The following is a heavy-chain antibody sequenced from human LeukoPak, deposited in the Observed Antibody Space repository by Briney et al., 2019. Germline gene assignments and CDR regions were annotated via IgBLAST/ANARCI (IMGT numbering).Heavy chain of an antibody. CDR2: ISGSGGST. CDR1: GFTFSSYA. Sequence: GGSLRLSCAASGFTFSSYAMSWVRQAPGKGLEWVSAISGSGGSTYYADSVKGRVTISRDNSKNTLYLQMNSLRAEDTAVYYCAKGTPLSGYYILFDYWGQGTLVTVSS. CDR3: AKGTPLSGYYILFDY. J-gene: IGHJ4*02. V-gene: IGHV3-23*01. D-gene: IGHD3-22*01.